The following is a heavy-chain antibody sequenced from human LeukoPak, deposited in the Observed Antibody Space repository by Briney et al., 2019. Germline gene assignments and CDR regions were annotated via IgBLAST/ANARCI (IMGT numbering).Heavy chain of an antibody. CDR2: IIPILGTA. CDR1: GGTFNSYG. Sequence: SVKVSCKASGGTFNSYGIIWVRQAPGQGLEWMGGIIPILGTANYAQKFQGRVTITADKSTSTAYMELSSLRSDDTAVYYCARDLLAYCGGDCYSNWFDPWGQGTLVTVSS. J-gene: IGHJ5*02. CDR3: ARDLLAYCGGDCYSNWFDP. D-gene: IGHD2-21*02. V-gene: IGHV1-69*10.